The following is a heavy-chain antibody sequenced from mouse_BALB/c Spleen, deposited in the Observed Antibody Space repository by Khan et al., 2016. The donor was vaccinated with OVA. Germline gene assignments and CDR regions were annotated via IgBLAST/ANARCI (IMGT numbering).Heavy chain of an antibody. CDR1: GFTFSSYA. D-gene: IGHD1-1*01. Sequence: EVELVESGGGLVKPGGSLKLSCAASGFTFSSYAMSWVRQSPEKRLEWVAEISSGGSYTYYPDTVTGRFTISSDNAKNTLYLEMSSLRSEDTAMDYCARASCNYGSSRWFFDYWGQGTTLTGSS. CDR2: ISSGGSYT. V-gene: IGHV5-9-4*01. CDR3: ARASCNYGSSRWFFDY. J-gene: IGHJ2*01.